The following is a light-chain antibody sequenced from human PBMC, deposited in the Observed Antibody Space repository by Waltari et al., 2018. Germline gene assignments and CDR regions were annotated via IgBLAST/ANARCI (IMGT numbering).Light chain of an antibody. V-gene: IGKV4-1*01. CDR2: WAS. J-gene: IGKJ5*01. Sequence: DFVMTQSPDSLALSLGERATIHCQSSQSLLYSSDNKNYLAWYQQKPGQPPKLLIYWASTRESGVPDRFSGSGSGTDFTLTISSLQADDVAVYYCQQYYTTPSFGQGTRLEIK. CDR3: QQYYTTPS. CDR1: QSLLYSSDNKNY.